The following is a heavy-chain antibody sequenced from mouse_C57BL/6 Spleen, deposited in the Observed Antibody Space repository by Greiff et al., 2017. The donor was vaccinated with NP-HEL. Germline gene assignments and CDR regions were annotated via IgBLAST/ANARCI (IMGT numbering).Heavy chain of an antibody. Sequence: EVQLVESGGGLVKPGGSLKLSCAASGFTFSDYGMHWVRQAPEKGLEWVAYISSGSSTIYYADTVKGRFTISRDNAKNTLFLQMTSLRSEDTAMYYCARRYYGSSGFAYWGQGTLVTVSA. D-gene: IGHD1-1*01. V-gene: IGHV5-17*01. CDR1: GFTFSDYG. CDR3: ARRYYGSSGFAY. CDR2: ISSGSSTI. J-gene: IGHJ3*01.